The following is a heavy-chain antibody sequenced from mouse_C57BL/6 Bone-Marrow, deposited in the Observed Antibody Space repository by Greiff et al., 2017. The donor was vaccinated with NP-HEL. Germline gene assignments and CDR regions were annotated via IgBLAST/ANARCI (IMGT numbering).Heavy chain of an antibody. CDR3: ARRDDYYAMDY. CDR1: GYTFTSYW. J-gene: IGHJ4*01. CDR2: IDPSDSET. V-gene: IGHV1-52*01. Sequence: QVQLQQPGAELVRPGSSVKLSCKASGYTFTSYWMHWVTQRPIQGLEWIGNIDPSDSETHYNQKFKDKATLTVDKSSSTAYMQLSSLTSEDSAVYYGARRDDYYAMDYWGQGTSVTVSS.